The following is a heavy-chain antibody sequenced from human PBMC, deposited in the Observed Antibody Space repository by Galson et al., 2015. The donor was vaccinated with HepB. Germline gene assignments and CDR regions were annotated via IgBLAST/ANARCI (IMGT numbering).Heavy chain of an antibody. Sequence: CAISGDSVSRETTVWNWIRQSPSRGLGWLGRTYCRSTKWYNDYAVSMRSRITISPDTSRNQFSLQLNSVTPDDTAVYYCARGFSLAYWGQGTVVSVSS. CDR3: ARGFSLAY. CDR2: TYCRSTKWYN. CDR1: GDSVSRETTV. V-gene: IGHV6-1*01. J-gene: IGHJ4*02.